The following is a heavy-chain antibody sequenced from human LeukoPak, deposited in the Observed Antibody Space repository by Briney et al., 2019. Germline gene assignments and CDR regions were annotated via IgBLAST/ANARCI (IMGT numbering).Heavy chain of an antibody. CDR1: GASISGGSYY. D-gene: IGHD6-6*01. CDR3: AREVGSSEGFGVIH. V-gene: IGHV4-61*02. Sequence: SETLSLTCSVSGASISGGSYYWSWIRQPAGKGLEWIGRIYTSGSTSYNPSLESRVAISVDTSKNQFSLNLSSVIATDTAVYYCAREVGSSEGFGVIHWGQGTLVIVSS. J-gene: IGHJ4*02. CDR2: IYTSGST.